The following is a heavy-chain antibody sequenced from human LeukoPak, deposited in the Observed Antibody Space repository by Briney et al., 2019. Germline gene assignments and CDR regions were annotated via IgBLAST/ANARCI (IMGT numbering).Heavy chain of an antibody. J-gene: IGHJ5*02. CDR1: GGSFSGYY. D-gene: IGHD1-1*01. V-gene: IGHV4-34*01. Sequence: SETLSLTCAVYGGSFSGYYWSWIRQPPGKGLEWIGEINHSGSTNYNPSLKSRVTISVDTSKNLFSLKLSSVTAADTALYYCARAWGVHDPWGQGTLVTVSS. CDR3: ARAWGVHDP. CDR2: INHSGST.